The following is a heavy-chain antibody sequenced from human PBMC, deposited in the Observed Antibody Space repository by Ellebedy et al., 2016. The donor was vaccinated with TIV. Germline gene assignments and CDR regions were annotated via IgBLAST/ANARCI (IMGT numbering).Heavy chain of an antibody. CDR3: ARDRLFYGMDV. Sequence: GESLKISCAASGITFSNYWMSWVRQAPGKGLEWVANIKQDGSEKYYVDSVKGRFTISRDNDKKSLYLQMNSLRAEDTAVYYCARDRLFYGMDVWGQGTTVTVSS. CDR1: GITFSNYW. J-gene: IGHJ6*02. CDR2: IKQDGSEK. V-gene: IGHV3-7*01. D-gene: IGHD2-15*01.